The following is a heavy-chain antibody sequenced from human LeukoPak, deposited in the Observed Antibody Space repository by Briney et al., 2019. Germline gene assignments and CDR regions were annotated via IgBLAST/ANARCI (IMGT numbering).Heavy chain of an antibody. D-gene: IGHD1-1*01. CDR2: IYHSGST. CDR3: ARQSWRNDAFDI. V-gene: IGHV4-59*04. J-gene: IGHJ3*02. CDR1: GGSISSYY. Sequence: SETLSLTCTVSGGSISSYYWSWIRQPPGKGLEWIGSIYHSGSTYYNPSLKSRVTISVDTSKNQFSLKLSSVTAADTAVYYCARQSWRNDAFDIWGQGTMVTVS.